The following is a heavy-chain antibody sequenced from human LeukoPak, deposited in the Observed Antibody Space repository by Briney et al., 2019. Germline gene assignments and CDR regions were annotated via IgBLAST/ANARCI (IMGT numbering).Heavy chain of an antibody. CDR1: GFTFSTYW. D-gene: IGHD2-21*02. Sequence: GGSLRLSCAASGFTFSTYWMNWYRQAPGKGLEWVGNINQNASEINYVDSVKGRFTISRDNAKNSLHLQMNSLRAEDTAVYYCATDRDNSDWQKRFDSWGQGTLVTVSS. CDR3: ATDRDNSDWQKRFDS. CDR2: INQNASEI. J-gene: IGHJ4*02. V-gene: IGHV3-7*01.